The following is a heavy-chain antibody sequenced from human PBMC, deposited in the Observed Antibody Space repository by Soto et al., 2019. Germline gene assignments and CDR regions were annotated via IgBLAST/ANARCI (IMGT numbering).Heavy chain of an antibody. D-gene: IGHD5-12*01. CDR2: IYTSAST. V-gene: IGHV4-4*07. CDR3: AKDREEGYKVDYGMDV. Sequence: QVQLQESGPGLVKPSETLSLTCTVSGASVNTYSWSWIRQPAGKGLEWIGRIYTSASTNYSPSLKGRLTLSVDTSKNQVYLKLTSVAAADTAIYYCAKDREEGYKVDYGMDVWGQGATVTVSS. J-gene: IGHJ6*02. CDR1: GASVNTYS.